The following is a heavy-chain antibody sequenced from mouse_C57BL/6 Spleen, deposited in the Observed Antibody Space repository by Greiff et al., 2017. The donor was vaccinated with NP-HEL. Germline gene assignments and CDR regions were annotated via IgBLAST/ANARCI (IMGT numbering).Heavy chain of an antibody. CDR3: ARSPPHYGLYYYAMDY. J-gene: IGHJ4*01. D-gene: IGHD1-1*02. CDR2: IHPNSGST. CDR1: GYTFTSYW. V-gene: IGHV1-64*01. Sequence: VQLQQSGAELVKPGASVKLSCKASGYTFTSYWMHWVKQRPGQGLEWIGMIHPNSGSTNYNEKFKSKATLTVDKSSSTAYMQLSSLTSEDSAVYYCARSPPHYGLYYYAMDYWGQGTSVTVSS.